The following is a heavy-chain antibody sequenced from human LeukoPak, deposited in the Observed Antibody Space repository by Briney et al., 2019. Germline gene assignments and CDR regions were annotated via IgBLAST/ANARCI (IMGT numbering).Heavy chain of an antibody. J-gene: IGHJ5*02. CDR2: INHSGGT. Sequence: PETLSLTCAVYGGSFSGYYWSWIRQPPGKGLEWIGEINHSGGTNYNPSLKSRVTISVDTSKNQFSLKLSSVTAADTAVYYCARIPYYYDSSGHPPWGQGTLVTVSS. V-gene: IGHV4-34*01. CDR1: GGSFSGYY. D-gene: IGHD3-22*01. CDR3: ARIPYYYDSSGHPP.